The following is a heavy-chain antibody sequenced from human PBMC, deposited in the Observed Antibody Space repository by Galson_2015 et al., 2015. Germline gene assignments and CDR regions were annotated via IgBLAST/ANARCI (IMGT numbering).Heavy chain of an antibody. CDR1: GFTFSSYE. CDR2: IRSSGSTI. J-gene: IGHJ4*02. V-gene: IGHV3-48*03. D-gene: IGHD6-19*01. CDR3: ARELLGSAVAGRHFDY. Sequence: SLRLSCAASGFTFSSYEMNWVRQAPGQGLEWVSYIRSSGSTIYYADSVKGRFTISRDNAKNSLYLQMNSLRAEDTAVYYCARELLGSAVAGRHFDYWGQGSLVTVSS.